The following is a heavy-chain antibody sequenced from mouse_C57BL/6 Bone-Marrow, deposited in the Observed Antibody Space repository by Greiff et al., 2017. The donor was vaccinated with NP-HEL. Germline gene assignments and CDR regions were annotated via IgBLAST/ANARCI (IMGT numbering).Heavy chain of an antibody. CDR2: ISNLAYSI. D-gene: IGHD1-1*01. Sequence: EVQLQQSGGGLVQPGGSLKLSCAASGFTFSDYGMAWVRQAPRKGPEWVAFISNLAYSIYYADPVTGRFTIPRENAKNTLYLEMSSLRSEDTAMYYCARRGDYGSSYVVDNYYAMDYWGQGTSVTVSS. J-gene: IGHJ4*01. CDR1: GFTFSDYG. CDR3: ARRGDYGSSYVVDNYYAMDY. V-gene: IGHV5-15*01.